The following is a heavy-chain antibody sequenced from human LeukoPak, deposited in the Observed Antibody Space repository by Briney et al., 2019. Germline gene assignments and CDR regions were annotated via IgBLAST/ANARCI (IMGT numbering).Heavy chain of an antibody. V-gene: IGHV1-69*13. CDR2: IIPIFGTA. CDR1: GGTFSSYA. J-gene: IGHJ3*02. CDR3: ARGLDGYNMDDAFDI. D-gene: IGHD5-24*01. Sequence: ASVKVSCKASGGTFSSYAISWVRQAPGQGLEWMGGIIPIFGTANYAQKFQGRVTITADESTSTAYMELSSLRSEDTAVYYCARGLDGYNMDDAFDIWGQGTMVTVSS.